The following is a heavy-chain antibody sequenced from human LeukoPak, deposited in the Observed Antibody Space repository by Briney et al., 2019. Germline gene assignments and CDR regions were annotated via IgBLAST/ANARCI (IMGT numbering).Heavy chain of an antibody. CDR2: IYYSGST. CDR1: GGSISSYY. J-gene: IGHJ5*01. Sequence: SETLSLTCTVSGGSISSYYWSWIRQPPGKGLEWIGYIYYSGSTKYNPSLKSRVTMSVDTSKNQLSLKLTSVTAADTAVYYCARDLGSTYGWFDFWGQGTLVTVSS. D-gene: IGHD4-11*01. V-gene: IGHV4-59*01. CDR3: ARDLGSTYGWFDF.